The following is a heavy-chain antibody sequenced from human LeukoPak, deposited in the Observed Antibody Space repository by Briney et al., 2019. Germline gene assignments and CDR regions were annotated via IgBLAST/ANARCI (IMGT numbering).Heavy chain of an antibody. D-gene: IGHD5-18*01. V-gene: IGHV1-18*01. CDR1: GYTFTSYG. CDR2: ISAYNGNT. J-gene: IGHJ4*02. Sequence: GASVKVSCKASGYTFTSYGISWVRRAPGQGLEWMGWISAYNGNTNYAQKLQGRVTMTTDTSTSTAYMELRSLRSDDTAVYYCAARGYSYGNNIRDYWGQGTLVTVSS. CDR3: AARGYSYGNNIRDY.